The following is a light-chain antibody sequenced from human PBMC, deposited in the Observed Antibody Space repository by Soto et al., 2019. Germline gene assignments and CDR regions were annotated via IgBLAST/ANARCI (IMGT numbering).Light chain of an antibody. J-gene: IGKJ5*01. CDR3: QQRSNWPPIT. V-gene: IGKV1-39*01. Sequence: DIQMTQSPSSLSASIGDRVTITCRASQNVGTYLSWYQQKQGKAPKLLINVASTLQSGVPSRFSGSGSGTDFTLAISSLQPEDFAVYYCQQRSNWPPITFGQGTRLEIK. CDR1: QNVGTY. CDR2: VAS.